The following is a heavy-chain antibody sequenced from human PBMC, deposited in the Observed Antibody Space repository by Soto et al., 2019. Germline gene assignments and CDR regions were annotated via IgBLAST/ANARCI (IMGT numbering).Heavy chain of an antibody. CDR1: GFPFDMFN. J-gene: IGHJ3*02. CDR2: ISSGGVSI. V-gene: IGHV3-48*02. Sequence: GGSLRLSCVASGFPFDMFNMNWVRQAPGKGLEWVSYISSGGVSIYYADSVKGRFTISRDNAKNSLYLQMNSLRDEDTAVYYCARDRRGVAGTARAFDTWGQGTMVTVSS. D-gene: IGHD6-19*01. CDR3: ARDRRGVAGTARAFDT.